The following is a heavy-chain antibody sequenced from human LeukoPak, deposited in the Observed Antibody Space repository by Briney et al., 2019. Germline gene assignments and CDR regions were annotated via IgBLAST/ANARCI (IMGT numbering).Heavy chain of an antibody. CDR2: ISWNSGSI. CDR3: AKGERWLQLPYY. V-gene: IGHV3-9*01. Sequence: GGSLRLSCAASGFTFDDYAMHWVRQAPGKGLEWVSGISWNSGSIGYADSVKGRFTISRDNSKNTLYLQMNSLRAEDTAVYYCAKGERWLQLPYYWGQGTLVTVSS. J-gene: IGHJ4*02. D-gene: IGHD5-24*01. CDR1: GFTFDDYA.